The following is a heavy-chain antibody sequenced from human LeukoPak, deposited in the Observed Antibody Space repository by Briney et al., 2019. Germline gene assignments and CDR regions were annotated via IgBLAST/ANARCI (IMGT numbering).Heavy chain of an antibody. CDR2: IRSKAYGGTT. J-gene: IGHJ4*02. D-gene: IGHD3-16*01. CDR1: GFTFGDYA. V-gene: IGHV3-49*03. Sequence: PGGSLRLSCTATGFTFGDYAMSWFRQAPGKGLEWVGFIRSKAYGGTTEYAASVKGRFTISRDDSKSIAYLQMNSLKTEDTAVYYCTREANTQLRLGEDYFDYWGQGTLVTVSS. CDR3: TREANTQLRLGEDYFDY.